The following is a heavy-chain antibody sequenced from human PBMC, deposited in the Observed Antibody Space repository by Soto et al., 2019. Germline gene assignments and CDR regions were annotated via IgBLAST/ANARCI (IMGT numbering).Heavy chain of an antibody. CDR1: GFTFSSYA. V-gene: IGHV3-23*01. Sequence: GGSLRLSCAASGFTFSSYAMSWVRQAPGKGLEWVSAISGSGGSTFYADSVKGRFTISRDNSKNTLYLQTNSLRAEDTAVYYCAKSGVTGTGRYFDYWGQGTLVTVSS. CDR3: AKSGVTGTGRYFDY. CDR2: ISGSGGST. D-gene: IGHD3-10*01. J-gene: IGHJ4*02.